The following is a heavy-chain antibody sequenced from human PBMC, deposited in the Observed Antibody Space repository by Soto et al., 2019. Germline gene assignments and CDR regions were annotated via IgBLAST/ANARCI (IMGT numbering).Heavy chain of an antibody. CDR2: IYHSGST. CDR3: ARLTVAYYYYGMDV. CDR1: GGSISSSNW. Sequence: SETLSLTCAVSGGSISSSNWWSWVRQPPGKGLEWIGGIYHSGSTNYNPSLKSRVTISVDTSKNQFSLKLSSVTAADTAVYYCARLTVAYYYYGMDVWGQGTTVTVSS. D-gene: IGHD4-17*01. J-gene: IGHJ6*02. V-gene: IGHV4-4*02.